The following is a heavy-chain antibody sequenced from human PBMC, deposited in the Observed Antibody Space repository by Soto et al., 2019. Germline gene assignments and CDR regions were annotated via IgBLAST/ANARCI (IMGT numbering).Heavy chain of an antibody. CDR3: AKDSRRRHYYDSSGYP. CDR1: GFTFSSYA. Sequence: PGGSLRLSCAASGFTFSSYAMSWVRQAPGKGLEWVSAISGSGGSTYYADSVKGRFTISRDNSKNTLYLQMNSLRAEDTAVYYCAKDSRRRHYYDSSGYPWGQGTLVTVSS. J-gene: IGHJ5*02. D-gene: IGHD3-22*01. V-gene: IGHV3-23*01. CDR2: ISGSGGST.